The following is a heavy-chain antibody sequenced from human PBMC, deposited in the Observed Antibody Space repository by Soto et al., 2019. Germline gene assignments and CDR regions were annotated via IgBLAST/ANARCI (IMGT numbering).Heavy chain of an antibody. CDR1: GYSFNNYW. CDR2: IYPGDSDT. V-gene: IGHV5-51*01. Sequence: GESLKISCKGSGYSFNNYWIGWVRQMPGKGLEWMGIIYPGDSDTRYSPSFRGQVTISADKSISSAYLQWSSLKASDTAMYYCARQDCYALYYFDSWGQGTLVTVSS. J-gene: IGHJ4*02. D-gene: IGHD2-21*01. CDR3: ARQDCYALYYFDS.